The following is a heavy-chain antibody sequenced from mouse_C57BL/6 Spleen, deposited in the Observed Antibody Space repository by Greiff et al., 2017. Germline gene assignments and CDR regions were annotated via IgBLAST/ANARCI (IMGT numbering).Heavy chain of an antibody. CDR2: ISSGGSYT. D-gene: IGHD4-1*01. Sequence: EVQLVESGGDLVKPGGSLKLSCAASGFTFSSYGMSWVRQTPDKRLEWVATISSGGSYTYYPDSVKGRFTISRDNAKNTLYLQMSSLKSEDTAMYYCASLTGTEAMDYWGQGTSVTVSS. CDR3: ASLTGTEAMDY. V-gene: IGHV5-6*01. CDR1: GFTFSSYG. J-gene: IGHJ4*01.